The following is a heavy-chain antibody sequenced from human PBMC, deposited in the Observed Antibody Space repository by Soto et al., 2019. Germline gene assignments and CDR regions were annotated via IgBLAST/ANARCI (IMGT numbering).Heavy chain of an antibody. CDR3: ASYDFWSGSRKYFQH. Sequence: SETLSLTCTVSGGSISSSSYYWGWIRQPPGKGLEWIGRINHSGSTNYNPSLKSRVTISVDTSKNQFSLKLSSVTAADTAVYYCASYDFWSGSRKYFQHWGQGTLVTVSS. CDR1: GGSISSSSYY. J-gene: IGHJ1*01. V-gene: IGHV4-39*07. D-gene: IGHD3-3*01. CDR2: INHSGST.